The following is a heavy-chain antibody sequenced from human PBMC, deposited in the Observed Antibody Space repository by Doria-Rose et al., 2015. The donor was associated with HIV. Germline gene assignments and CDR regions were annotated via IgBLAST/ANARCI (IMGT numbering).Heavy chain of an antibody. CDR1: GGSISSYY. J-gene: IGHJ6*03. V-gene: IGHV4-4*09. CDR3: ARLRPSRGIYYSLDV. D-gene: IGHD3-10*01. Sequence: VQLQESGPGLVKPAETLSLACTVSGGSISSYYWNWIRQPPGKGLEWIGYIYSSGSTHYNSSLKSRVTISIDTSKNQFPLKLSSVTAADTAVYYCARLRPSRGIYYSLDVWGKGTTVTVSS. CDR2: IYSSGST.